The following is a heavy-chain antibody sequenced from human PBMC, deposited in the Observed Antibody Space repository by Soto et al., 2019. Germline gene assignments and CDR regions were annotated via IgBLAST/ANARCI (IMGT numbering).Heavy chain of an antibody. D-gene: IGHD1-26*01. CDR2: IIPIFGTA. V-gene: IGHV1-69*13. Sequence: SVKVSCKASGGTFSSYAISWVRQAPGQGLEWMGGIIPIFGTANYAQKFQGRVTITADESTSTAYMELSSLRSEDTAVYYCARGMVGRYYYYGMDVWGQGTTVTVSS. J-gene: IGHJ6*02. CDR3: ARGMVGRYYYYGMDV. CDR1: GGTFSSYA.